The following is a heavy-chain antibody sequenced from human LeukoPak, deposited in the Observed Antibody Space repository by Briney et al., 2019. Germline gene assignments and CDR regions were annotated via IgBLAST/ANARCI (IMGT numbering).Heavy chain of an antibody. J-gene: IGHJ4*02. CDR2: IYSDNT. CDR3: AKSPYYYDSSGYYTYYFDY. V-gene: IGHV3-53*01. CDR1: GFTFSSYS. Sequence: PGGSLRLSCAASGFTFSSYSMNWVRQAPGKGLEWVSFIYSDNTHYSDSVKGRSTISRDNSKNTLYLQMNSLRAEDTAVYYCAKSPYYYDSSGYYTYYFDYWGQGTLVTVSS. D-gene: IGHD3-22*01.